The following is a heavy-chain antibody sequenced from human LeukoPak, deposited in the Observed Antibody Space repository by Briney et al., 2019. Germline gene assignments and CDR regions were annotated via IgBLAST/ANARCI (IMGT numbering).Heavy chain of an antibody. CDR1: GGPNNNYY. D-gene: IGHD3-16*01. J-gene: IGHJ3*02. V-gene: IGHV4-59*08. Sequence: PSETLSLTCSVSGGPNNNYYWGWIRQPPGKAPECIGYFHYSVSTNYNPSLRSRVTISADTSKNQFSLKVTSVTAADTALYYCARLGQPNAFDIWGQGTMVTVSS. CDR3: ARLGQPNAFDI. CDR2: FHYSVST.